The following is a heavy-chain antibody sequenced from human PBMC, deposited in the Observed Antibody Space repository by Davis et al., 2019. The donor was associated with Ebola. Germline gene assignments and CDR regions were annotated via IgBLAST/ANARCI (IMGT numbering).Heavy chain of an antibody. CDR3: AAEGRSSRPGY. J-gene: IGHJ4*02. Sequence: GESLKISCATSGFTFNNYAMPWVRQAPGKGLEWVSVVKSDSDTYYAGSVKGRFSISRDNSKNTLHLQMNGLRAEDTAVYYCAAEGRSSRPGYWGQGTLVTVSS. CDR2: VKSDSDT. CDR1: GFTFNNYA. V-gene: IGHV3-23*01. D-gene: IGHD3-10*01.